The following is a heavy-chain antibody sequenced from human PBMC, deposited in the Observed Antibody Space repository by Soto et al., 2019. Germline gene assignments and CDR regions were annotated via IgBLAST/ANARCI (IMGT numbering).Heavy chain of an antibody. D-gene: IGHD3-16*01. J-gene: IGHJ6*02. Sequence: PSETLSLTCTVSGGSISSYYVSWIRQSAGKGLEWIGRIDTSRTTNYNPSLKSRVTMSVDASKSQFSLNLSSVTAADTAVYYCARGPRGYVYYHGMDVWGQGTTVTVSS. V-gene: IGHV4-4*07. CDR3: ARGPRGYVYYHGMDV. CDR1: GGSISSYY. CDR2: IDTSRTT.